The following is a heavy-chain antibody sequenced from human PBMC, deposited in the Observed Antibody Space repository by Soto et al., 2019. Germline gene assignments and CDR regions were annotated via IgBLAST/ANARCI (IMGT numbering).Heavy chain of an antibody. J-gene: IGHJ6*03. V-gene: IGHV4-30-2*01. CDR3: ARDSGEYYYGSGSYYNGPSYYYYYYMDV. D-gene: IGHD3-10*01. CDR2: IYHSGST. CDR1: GGSISSGGYS. Sequence: SSETLSLTCAVSGGSISSGGYSWSWIRQPPGKGLEWIGYIYHSGSTYYNPSLKSRVTISVDRSKNQFSLKLSSVTAADTAVYYCARDSGEYYYGSGSYYNGPSYYYYYYMDVWGKGTTVTVSS.